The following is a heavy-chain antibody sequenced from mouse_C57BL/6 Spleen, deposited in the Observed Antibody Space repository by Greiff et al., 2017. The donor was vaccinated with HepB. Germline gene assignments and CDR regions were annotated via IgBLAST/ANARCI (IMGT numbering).Heavy chain of an antibody. J-gene: IGHJ1*03. Sequence: EVQLQQSGPELVKPGASVKIPCKASGYTFTDYNMDWVKQSHGKSLEWIGDINPNNGGTIYNQKFKGKATLTVDKSSSTAYMELRSLTSEDTAVYYCARRVTTVVDWYFDVWGTRTTVTVSS. CDR1: GYTFTDYN. CDR3: ARRVTTVVDWYFDV. CDR2: INPNNGGT. D-gene: IGHD1-1*01. V-gene: IGHV1-18*01.